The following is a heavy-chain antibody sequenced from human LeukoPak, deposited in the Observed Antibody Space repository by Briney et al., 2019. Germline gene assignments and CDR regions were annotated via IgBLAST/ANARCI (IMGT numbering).Heavy chain of an antibody. Sequence: SETLSLTCTVSGGSVSSYYWSWIRQPPGKGLEWIGSIYYSGSTYYNPSLKSRVTISVDTSKNQFSLKLSSVTAADTAVYYCAREYYDILTGYLYFDYWGQGTLVTVSS. CDR3: AREYYDILTGYLYFDY. D-gene: IGHD3-9*01. V-gene: IGHV4-59*02. CDR1: GGSVSSYY. CDR2: IYYSGST. J-gene: IGHJ4*02.